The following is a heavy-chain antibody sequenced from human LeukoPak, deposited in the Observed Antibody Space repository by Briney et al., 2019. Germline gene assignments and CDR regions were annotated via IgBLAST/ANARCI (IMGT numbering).Heavy chain of an antibody. CDR2: IDSDVSST. V-gene: IGHV3-74*03. CDR3: ARTVTDAFDI. Sequence: GGSLRLSCAASGFTVSRYWMHWVRQAPGKGLVWVSRIDSDVSSTTYADSVKGRFIISRDNAKNTLYLQMNSLRAEDTAVYYCARTVTDAFDIWGQGTMVTVPP. CDR1: GFTVSRYW. D-gene: IGHD3-16*02. J-gene: IGHJ3*02.